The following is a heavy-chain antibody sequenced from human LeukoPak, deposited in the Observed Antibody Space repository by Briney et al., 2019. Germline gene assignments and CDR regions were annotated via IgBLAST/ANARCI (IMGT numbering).Heavy chain of an antibody. CDR3: TTGPPYYHYGMDV. CDR2: IKSKTDGGTT. Sequence: GGSLRLSCAASGFTLSNAWMSWVRQAPGKGLEWVGRIKSKTDGGTTDYAAPVKGRFTISRDDSKNTLYLQMNSLKTEDTAVYYCTTGPPYYHYGMDVWGKGTTVTVSS. CDR1: GFTLSNAW. V-gene: IGHV3-15*01. J-gene: IGHJ6*04.